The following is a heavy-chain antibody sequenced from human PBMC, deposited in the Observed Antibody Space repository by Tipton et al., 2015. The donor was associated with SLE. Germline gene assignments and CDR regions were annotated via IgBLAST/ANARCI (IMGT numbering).Heavy chain of an antibody. CDR3: ARGPKGGGIVVVPAAYYFDY. CDR2: ISSSGSTI. J-gene: IGHJ4*02. V-gene: IGHV3-48*03. Sequence: SLRLSCAASGFTFSSYEMNWVRQAPGKGLEWVSYISSSGSTIYYADSVKGRFTISRDNAKNSLYLQMNSLRAEDTAVYYCARGPKGGGIVVVPAAYYFDYWGQGTLVTVSS. CDR1: GFTFSSYE. D-gene: IGHD2-2*01.